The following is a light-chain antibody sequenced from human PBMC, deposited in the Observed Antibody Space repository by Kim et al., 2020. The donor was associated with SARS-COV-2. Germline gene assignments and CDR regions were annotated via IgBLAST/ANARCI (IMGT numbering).Light chain of an antibody. CDR3: SSYTTSSTRV. CDR2: EVS. CDR1: STDIGYYNS. Sequence: QSVLTQPASVSGSPGQSITISCTGASTDIGYYNSVSWYQQHPGKAPKLIIYEVSHRPSGVSDRFTGFKYGNTASLTMSGLQAEDEADYYCSSYTTSSTRVFGGGTKVTVL. J-gene: IGLJ1*01. V-gene: IGLV2-14*01.